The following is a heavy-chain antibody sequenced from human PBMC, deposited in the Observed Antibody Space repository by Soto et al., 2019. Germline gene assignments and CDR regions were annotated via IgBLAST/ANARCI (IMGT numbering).Heavy chain of an antibody. CDR1: GGSISSSSYY. V-gene: IGHV4-39*01. J-gene: IGHJ4*02. Sequence: SETLSLTCTVSGGSISSSSYYWGWIRQPPGKGLEWIGTIYYSGSTYYNPSLKSRVTISVDTSKNQFSLKLSSVTAADTAVYYCARHASGWYSRFDYWGQGTQVTVSS. CDR3: ARHASGWYSRFDY. CDR2: IYYSGST. D-gene: IGHD6-19*01.